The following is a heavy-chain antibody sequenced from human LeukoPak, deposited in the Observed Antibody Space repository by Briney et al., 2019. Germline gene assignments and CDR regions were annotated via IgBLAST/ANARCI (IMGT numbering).Heavy chain of an antibody. CDR2: INHSGST. D-gene: IGHD3-10*01. J-gene: IGHJ6*04. CDR1: GGSFSGYY. V-gene: IGHV4-34*01. Sequence: SETLSLTCAVYGGSFSGYYWSWIRQPPGKGLEWIGEINHSGSTNYNPSLKSRVTISVGTSKNQFSLKLSSVTAADTAVYYCARGKLLWFGELLRYYYGMDVWGKGTTVTVSS. CDR3: ARGKLLWFGELLRYYYGMDV.